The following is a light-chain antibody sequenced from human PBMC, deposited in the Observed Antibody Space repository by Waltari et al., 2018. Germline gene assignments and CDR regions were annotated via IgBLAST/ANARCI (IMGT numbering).Light chain of an antibody. V-gene: IGKV1-5*01. CDR3: QQYNSYSPWT. CDR2: DAS. CDR1: QTITRW. Sequence: DILLTQSPSTLSASVGDRVTITCRASQTITRWLAWYQQKPGKAPNLLFFDASSLANGVPLRFSGSGSGTEFTLSISSLQPDDFATYYCQQYNSYSPWTFGPGTKVEIK. J-gene: IGKJ1*01.